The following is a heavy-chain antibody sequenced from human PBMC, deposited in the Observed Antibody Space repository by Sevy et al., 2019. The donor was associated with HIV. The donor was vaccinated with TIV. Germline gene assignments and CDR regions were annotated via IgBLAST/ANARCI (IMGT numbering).Heavy chain of an antibody. CDR3: ARKRPAYFDY. Sequence: GGSLRLSCAVSGFTFSFYWMTWVRQAPGKGLEWVANINQDGSETYYVDSVKGRFTISRDNAKNSLYLQMDSLRAEDTAMYYCARKRPAYFDYWGQGTLVTVSS. J-gene: IGHJ4*02. V-gene: IGHV3-7*03. D-gene: IGHD2-21*01. CDR1: GFTFSFYW. CDR2: INQDGSET.